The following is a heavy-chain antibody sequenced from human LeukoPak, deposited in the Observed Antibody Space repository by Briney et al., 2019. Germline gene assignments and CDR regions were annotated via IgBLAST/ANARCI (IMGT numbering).Heavy chain of an antibody. CDR3: ARSPSRYNWNFDY. J-gene: IGHJ4*02. D-gene: IGHD1-20*01. CDR1: GYSLSSGYY. V-gene: IGHV4-38-2*01. CDR2: IYQSGNS. Sequence: SETLSLTCAVSGYSLSSGYYWGWIRQPPGKGLEWIGSIYQSGNSYQKSSLKSRLTLSVDTSKNHFSLKVRSVTAADTAVYYCARSPSRYNWNFDYWGQGILDIVSS.